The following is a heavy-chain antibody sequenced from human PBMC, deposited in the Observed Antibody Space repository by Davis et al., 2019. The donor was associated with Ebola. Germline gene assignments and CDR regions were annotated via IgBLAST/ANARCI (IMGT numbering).Heavy chain of an antibody. D-gene: IGHD3-9*01. CDR2: INHSGST. V-gene: IGHV4-34*01. Sequence: SETLSLTCAVYGGSFSGYYWSWIRQPPGKGLEWIGEINHSGSTNYNPSLKSRVTISVDTSKNQFSLKLSSVTAADTAVYYCARGGLRYFDSWFYGMDVWGKGTTVTVSS. CDR3: ARGGLRYFDSWFYGMDV. J-gene: IGHJ6*04. CDR1: GGSFSGYY.